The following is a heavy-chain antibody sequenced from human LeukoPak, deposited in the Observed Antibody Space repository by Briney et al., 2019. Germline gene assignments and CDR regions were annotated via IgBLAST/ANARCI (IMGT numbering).Heavy chain of an antibody. V-gene: IGHV4-4*02. CDR3: ASHPCRSGGSCYSLH. Sequence: PSGTLSLTCAVSGGSISSSTNWWSWVRQPPGKGLEWIGEIYHSGGTNYNPSLKSRITISVDTSKNQFSLKLSSVTAADTAVYYCASHPCRSGGSCYSLHWGQGTLVTVSS. J-gene: IGHJ4*02. CDR2: IYHSGGT. CDR1: GGSISSSTNW. D-gene: IGHD2-15*01.